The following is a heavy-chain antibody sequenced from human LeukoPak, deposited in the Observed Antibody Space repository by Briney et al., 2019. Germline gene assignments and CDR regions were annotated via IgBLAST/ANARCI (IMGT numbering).Heavy chain of an antibody. CDR2: ISSSSSYI. D-gene: IGHD4-17*01. CDR1: GFTFSSYS. J-gene: IGHJ6*02. CDR3: ARDLQHDYGDYGDPEHYYYYGMDV. V-gene: IGHV3-21*01. Sequence: KPGGSLRLSCAASGFTFSSYSMNWVRQAPGKGLEWVSSISSSSSYIYYADSVKGRFTISRDNAKNSLYLQMNSLRAEDTAVYYCARDLQHDYGDYGDPEHYYYYGMDVWGQGTTVTVSS.